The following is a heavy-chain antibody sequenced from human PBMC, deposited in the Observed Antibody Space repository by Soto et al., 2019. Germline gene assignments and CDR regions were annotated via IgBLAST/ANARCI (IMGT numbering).Heavy chain of an antibody. D-gene: IGHD3-3*01. J-gene: IGHJ4*02. Sequence: QITLKESGPTLVKPTQTLTLTCTFSGFSLSTSGVGVGWIRQPPGKALEWLALIYWNDDKRYSPSPNSRRTITKATSKHQVVLTMTNMDPVATATYYCAHKTPTYYDFWSGYLDYWGQGTLVTVSS. CDR2: IYWNDDK. V-gene: IGHV2-5*01. CDR3: AHKTPTYYDFWSGYLDY. CDR1: GFSLSTSGVG.